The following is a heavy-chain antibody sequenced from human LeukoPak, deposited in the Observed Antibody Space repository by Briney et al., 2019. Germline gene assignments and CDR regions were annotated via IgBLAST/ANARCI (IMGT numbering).Heavy chain of an antibody. CDR2: ISTSGGNI. Sequence: GGSLRLSCAASGFTFSSYAMSWVRQAPGKGLEWVSAISTSGGNIYYAGSVKGRSTISRDNSKNTLYLQMNSLRAEDTALYYCAKASAGYGNYDYWGQGTLVTVSS. CDR1: GFTFSSYA. CDR3: AKASAGYGNYDY. J-gene: IGHJ4*02. V-gene: IGHV3-23*01. D-gene: IGHD5-12*01.